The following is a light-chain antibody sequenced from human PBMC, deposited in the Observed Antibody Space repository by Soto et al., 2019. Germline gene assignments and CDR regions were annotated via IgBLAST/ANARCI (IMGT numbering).Light chain of an antibody. V-gene: IGKV1-39*01. Sequence: DIQMTQSPSSLSASVGDRVTVTCRASQSIGTYLNWYQQQPGKAPKLLIYAASTLQTGVPSRFSGSGSGTDFTLTVSSLQPEDFATYFCQQSDSAPRTFGQGTKLEIK. CDR3: QQSDSAPRT. CDR1: QSIGTY. J-gene: IGKJ2*01. CDR2: AAS.